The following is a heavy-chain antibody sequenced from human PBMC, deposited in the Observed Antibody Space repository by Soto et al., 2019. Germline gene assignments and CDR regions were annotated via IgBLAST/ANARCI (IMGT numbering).Heavy chain of an antibody. J-gene: IGHJ6*02. D-gene: IGHD3-9*01. CDR3: ARPWYYDILTGFYGMDV. V-gene: IGHV3-30*03. Sequence: GGSLRLSCAASGFTFSSYGMHWARQAPGKGLEWVAVISYDGSNKYYADSVKGRFTISRDNSKNTLYLQMNSLRAEDTAVYYCARPWYYDILTGFYGMDVWGQGTTVTVSS. CDR2: ISYDGSNK. CDR1: GFTFSSYG.